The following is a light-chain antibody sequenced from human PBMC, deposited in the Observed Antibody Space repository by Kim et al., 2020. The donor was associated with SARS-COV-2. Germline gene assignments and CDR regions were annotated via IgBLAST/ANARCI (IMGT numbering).Light chain of an antibody. J-gene: IGLJ3*02. CDR1: NIGSKI. CDR3: QVWDSNTWV. Sequence: SYELTQPLSVSVALGQTATITCGASNIGSKIVHWYQQTPGQAPVMVIDRDTNRPSGIPERFSGSTSGYTATLTISRAQAGDEADYYCQVWDSNTWVFGGG. V-gene: IGLV3-9*01. CDR2: RDT.